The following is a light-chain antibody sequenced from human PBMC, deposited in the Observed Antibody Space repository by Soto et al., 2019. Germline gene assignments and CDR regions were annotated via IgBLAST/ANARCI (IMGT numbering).Light chain of an antibody. CDR2: EVN. CDR1: SSDVGRYNY. CDR3: ASYACTPWV. V-gene: IGLV2-8*01. J-gene: IGLJ3*02. Sequence: QSVLTQPPSASGSPGQSVTISCTGTSSDVGRYNYVSWYQQYPGKVPKLMIYEVNKRPSGVPDRFSGSKSGNTASLTVSGLQAEDEADYSCASYACTPWVFGGGTKLTVL.